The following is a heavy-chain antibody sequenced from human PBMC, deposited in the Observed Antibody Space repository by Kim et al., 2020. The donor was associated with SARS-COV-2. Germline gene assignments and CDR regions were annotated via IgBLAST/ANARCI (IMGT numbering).Heavy chain of an antibody. CDR1: GGSISSYY. CDR3: ARDAYCSGGSCYSDYYYYGMDV. CDR2: IYTSGST. D-gene: IGHD2-15*01. J-gene: IGHJ6*02. V-gene: IGHV4-4*07. Sequence: SETLSLTCTVSGGSISSYYWSWIRQPAGKGLEWIGRIYTSGSTNYNPSLKSRVTMSVDTSKNQFSLKLSSATAADTAVYYCARDAYCSGGSCYSDYYYYGMDVWGQGTTVTVSS.